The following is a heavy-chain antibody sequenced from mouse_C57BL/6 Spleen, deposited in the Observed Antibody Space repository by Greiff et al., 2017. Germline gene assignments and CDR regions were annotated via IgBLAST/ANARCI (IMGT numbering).Heavy chain of an antibody. CDR3: ARRAMDY. CDR2: IDPSDSYT. Sequence: QVQLQQPGAELVKPGASVKLSCEASGYTFTSYWMQWVKQRPGQGLEWIGEIDPSDSYTNYNQKFKGKATLTVDTSSSTAYMQLSSLTSEDSAVYYCARRAMDYWGQGTSVTVSS. CDR1: GYTFTSYW. J-gene: IGHJ4*01. V-gene: IGHV1-50*01.